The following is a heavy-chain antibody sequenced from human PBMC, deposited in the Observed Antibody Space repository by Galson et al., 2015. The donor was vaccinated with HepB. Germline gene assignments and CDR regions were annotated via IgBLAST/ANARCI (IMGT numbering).Heavy chain of an antibody. CDR2: VSDSGYTT. CDR3: VKLGHHYVWGSYRYDAFEI. V-gene: IGHV3-23*01. Sequence: SLRLSCAASGFTFHTYAMSWVRQVPGKGLEWVSVVSDSGYTTSYEDSVKGRFTISRDNSNNTLSLQMDRLRAEDTAKYYCVKLGHHYVWGSYRYDAFEIWGQGTMVTVSS. J-gene: IGHJ3*02. D-gene: IGHD3-16*02. CDR1: GFTFHTYA.